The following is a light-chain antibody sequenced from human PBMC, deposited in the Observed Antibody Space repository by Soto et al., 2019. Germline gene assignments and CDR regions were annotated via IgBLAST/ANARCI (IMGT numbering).Light chain of an antibody. V-gene: IGKV3-20*01. CDR1: QSVTYDQ. CDR2: GES. J-gene: IGKJ5*01. Sequence: EIVLTQSPDTLSLSPGDRATLSCRASQSVTYDQLAWYRQTPGQAPRLLIYGESSRAAGIPDRFSGSGSGTDFTLTISRLEPEDFAVYYCQQYGSSITFGQGTRLEIK. CDR3: QQYGSSIT.